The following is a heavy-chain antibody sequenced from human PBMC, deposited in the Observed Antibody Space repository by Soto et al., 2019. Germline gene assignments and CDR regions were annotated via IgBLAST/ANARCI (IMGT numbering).Heavy chain of an antibody. CDR3: ATLLYSSDSSGYYPTYPDY. D-gene: IGHD3-22*01. Sequence: ASVKVSCKVSGYTLTELSMHWVRQAPGKGLEWMGGFDPEDGETIYAQKFQGRVTMTEDTSTDTAYMELSSLRSEDTAVDYCATLLYSSDSSGYYPTYPDYWGQGTLVTVSS. V-gene: IGHV1-24*01. CDR2: FDPEDGET. J-gene: IGHJ4*02. CDR1: GYTLTELS.